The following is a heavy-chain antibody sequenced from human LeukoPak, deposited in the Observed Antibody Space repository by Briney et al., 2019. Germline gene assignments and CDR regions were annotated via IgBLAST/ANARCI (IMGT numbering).Heavy chain of an antibody. J-gene: IGHJ4*02. V-gene: IGHV4-59*12. CDR2: IDYTGST. CDR3: ARGPPYGDYVP. Sequence: SETLSLTCTVSGGSISSYYWSWIRQPPGKGLEWIGYIDYTGSTNCNPSLKSRVTMSVDTSKNQFSLKLSSVTAADTAVYYCARGPPYGDYVPWGQGTLVTVSS. D-gene: IGHD4-17*01. CDR1: GGSISSYY.